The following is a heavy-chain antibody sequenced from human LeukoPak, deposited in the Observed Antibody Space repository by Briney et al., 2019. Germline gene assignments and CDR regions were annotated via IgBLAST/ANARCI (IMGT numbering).Heavy chain of an antibody. Sequence: GGTLRLSCAASGFTFSSYGMSWVRQAPGKGLEWVSTISGSGGSTYYADSVKGRFTISRDNTKNSLYLQMNSLRAEDTAVYYCGRAVTGTVDHWGQGTLVTVSS. CDR1: GFTFSSYG. CDR3: GRAVTGTVDH. J-gene: IGHJ4*02. D-gene: IGHD6-19*01. V-gene: IGHV3-23*01. CDR2: ISGSGGST.